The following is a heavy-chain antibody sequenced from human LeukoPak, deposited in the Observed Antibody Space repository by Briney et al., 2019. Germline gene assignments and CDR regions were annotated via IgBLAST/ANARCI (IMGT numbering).Heavy chain of an antibody. CDR2: INPRGGST. CDR3: VRHANYSSSGSSYPF. V-gene: IGHV1-46*01. Sequence: ASVKVSCKASGYTFTSYYLHWVRQTPAQGLEWMGIINPRGGSTSYAQKFQGGVTMNKDGSTRTVYMHLGRLRSEDTDVYYCVRHANYSSSGSSYPFWGQGNLVTVSS. D-gene: IGHD3-10*01. J-gene: IGHJ4*02. CDR1: GYTFTSYY.